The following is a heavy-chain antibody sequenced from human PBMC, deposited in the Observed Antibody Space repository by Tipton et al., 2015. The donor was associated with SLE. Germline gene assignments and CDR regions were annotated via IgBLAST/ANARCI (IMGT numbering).Heavy chain of an antibody. V-gene: IGHV3-7*01. J-gene: IGHJ3*02. D-gene: IGHD1-1*01. Sequence: GSLRLSCAASGFTFSTYWMSWVRQAPGKGLEWVANIKQDGSEKYYVDSVKGRFTISRDTSTNTLYLQMNSLRAEDTAVYYCARQNDDRNAFDIWGQGTRVTVSS. CDR2: IKQDGSEK. CDR1: GFTFSTYW. CDR3: ARQNDDRNAFDI.